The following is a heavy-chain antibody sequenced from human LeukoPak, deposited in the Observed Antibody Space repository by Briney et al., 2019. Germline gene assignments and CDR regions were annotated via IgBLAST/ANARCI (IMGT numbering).Heavy chain of an antibody. Sequence: QPGGSLRLSCAASGFTFSSYAMSWVRQAPGKGLEWVSAISGSGGSTYYADSVKGRFTISRDNSKNTLHLQMNSLRAEDTAVYYCAKGGRAEMATTHFDYWGQGTLVTVSS. D-gene: IGHD5-24*01. CDR2: ISGSGGST. CDR3: AKGGRAEMATTHFDY. J-gene: IGHJ4*02. CDR1: GFTFSSYA. V-gene: IGHV3-23*01.